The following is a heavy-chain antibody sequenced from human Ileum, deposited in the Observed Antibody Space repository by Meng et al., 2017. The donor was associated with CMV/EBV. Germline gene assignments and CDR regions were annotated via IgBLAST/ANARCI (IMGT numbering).Heavy chain of an antibody. D-gene: IGHD2-15*01. CDR1: GGSISSSSYY. J-gene: IGHJ4*02. Sequence: SETLSLTCTVSGGSISSSSYYWGWIRQPPGKGLEWIGSIYYSGSTYYNPSLKSRVTISVDTSKNQFSLKLSSVTAADTAVYYCAREYCSGSSCYSGGMGYWGQGTPVTVSS. V-gene: IGHV4-39*02. CDR3: AREYCSGSSCYSGGMGY. CDR2: IYYSGST.